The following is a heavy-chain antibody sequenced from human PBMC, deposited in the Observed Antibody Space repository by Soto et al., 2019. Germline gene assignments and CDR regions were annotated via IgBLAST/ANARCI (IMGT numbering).Heavy chain of an antibody. V-gene: IGHV1-2*02. D-gene: IGHD3-10*01. CDR1: GYTFTGYY. CDR2: INPNSGGT. CDR3: ARVRDTMVRTYYYGMDV. J-gene: IGHJ6*02. Sequence: QVQLVQSGAEVKKPGASVKVSCKASGYTFTGYYMHWVRQAPGQGLEWMGWINPNSGGTNYAQKFQGRVTMTRDTSISTAYMELSRLRSHDTAVYYCARVRDTMVRTYYYGMDVWGQGTTVTVSS.